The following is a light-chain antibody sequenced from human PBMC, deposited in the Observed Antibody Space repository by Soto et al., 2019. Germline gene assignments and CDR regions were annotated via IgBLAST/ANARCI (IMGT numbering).Light chain of an antibody. Sequence: DIQMTQSPSSLSASVGDRVTVTCRASQAIRNYLAWYQQKPGEVPKLLISDASTLRSGVPSRFSGSGSGTDFTLPISSLQPEDVATYYCQKYNGVPLTFGGGTKVEIK. CDR1: QAIRNY. CDR2: DAS. CDR3: QKYNGVPLT. V-gene: IGKV1-27*01. J-gene: IGKJ4*01.